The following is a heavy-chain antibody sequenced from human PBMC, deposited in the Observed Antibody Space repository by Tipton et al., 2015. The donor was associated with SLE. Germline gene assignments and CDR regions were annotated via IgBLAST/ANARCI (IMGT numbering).Heavy chain of an antibody. CDR1: GGTFSSYA. J-gene: IGHJ6*03. CDR3: ARDVLVYAMGSYHYYFMDV. D-gene: IGHD2-8*01. CDR2: VIPIFGRT. Sequence: QSGPEVKKPGSSLKVSCKISGGTFSSYAITWVRQAPGQGLEWMGGVIPIFGRTDYAQKFEGRVTLTADESTSTAYMELRSLRSEDTALYYCARDVLVYAMGSYHYYFMDVWGKGTAVTVSS. V-gene: IGHV1-69*01.